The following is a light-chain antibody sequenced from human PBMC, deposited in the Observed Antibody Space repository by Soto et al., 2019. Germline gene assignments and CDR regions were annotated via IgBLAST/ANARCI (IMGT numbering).Light chain of an antibody. CDR2: DVS. J-gene: IGKJ1*01. CDR3: QQRNNWPLT. CDR1: QSISRD. Sequence: ETALTQSPATLSLSPGERATLSCRASQSISRDLAWYQQKPGQPPRLLICDVSNRATGVPARFSGSGSGTDFTLTISSLEPEDFAVYYCQQRNNWPLTFGQGTKVEIK. V-gene: IGKV3-11*01.